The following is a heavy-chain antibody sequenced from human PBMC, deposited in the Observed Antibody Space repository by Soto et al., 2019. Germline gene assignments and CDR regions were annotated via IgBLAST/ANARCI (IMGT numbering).Heavy chain of an antibody. Sequence: PSETLSLTCTVSGGSISSSSYYWGWIRQPPGKGLEWIGSIYYSGSTYYNPSLKSRVTISVDTSKNQFSLKLSSVTAADTAVYYCARRVLEDIVVVVAAANWFDPWGQGTLVTVSS. CDR3: ARRVLEDIVVVVAAANWFDP. J-gene: IGHJ5*02. CDR2: IYYSGST. D-gene: IGHD2-15*01. CDR1: GGSISSSSYY. V-gene: IGHV4-39*01.